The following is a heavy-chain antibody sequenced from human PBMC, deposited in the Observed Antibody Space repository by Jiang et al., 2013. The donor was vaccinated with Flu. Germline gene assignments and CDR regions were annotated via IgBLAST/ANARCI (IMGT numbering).Heavy chain of an antibody. Sequence: LVKPTQTLTLTCTFSGFSLSTSGMGVSWIRQPPGKALEWLARIDWDDDKYYRTSLKTRLTISKDTSKNQVVLTMTNMDPVDTGTYYCARMRGRYYYAYGMDIWGQGTTGHRLL. CDR3: ARMRGRYYYAYGMDI. V-gene: IGHV2-70*11. CDR2: IDWDDDK. J-gene: IGHJ6*02. D-gene: IGHD3-10*01. CDR1: GFSLSTSGMG.